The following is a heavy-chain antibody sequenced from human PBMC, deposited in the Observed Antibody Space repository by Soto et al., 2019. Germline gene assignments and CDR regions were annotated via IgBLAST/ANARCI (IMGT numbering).Heavy chain of an antibody. Sequence: QVQLQESGPGLVKPSETLSLTCTVSGDSISSYYWSWIRQPPGKGLEWIGYIYHSGSTNYNPSLKSRVXXSXDKXKNQFSLKLSSVTAADTAVYYCARRPSGSYGQVDFWGQGTLVTVSS. CDR2: IYHSGST. CDR1: GDSISSYY. D-gene: IGHD1-26*01. V-gene: IGHV4-59*08. CDR3: ARRPSGSYGQVDF. J-gene: IGHJ4*02.